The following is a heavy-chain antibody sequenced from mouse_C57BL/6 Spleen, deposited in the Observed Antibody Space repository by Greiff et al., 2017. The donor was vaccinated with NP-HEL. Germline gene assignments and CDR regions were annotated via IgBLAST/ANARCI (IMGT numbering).Heavy chain of an antibody. D-gene: IGHD2-2*01. CDR2: INPSTGGT. CDR1: GYSFTGYY. V-gene: IGHV1-42*01. CDR3: ARYGYDEGFAY. Sequence: EVQRVESGPELVKPGASVKISCKASGYSFTGYYMNWVKQSPEKSLEWIGEINPSTGGTTYNQKFKAKATLTVDKSSSTAYMQLKSLTSEDSAVYYCARYGYDEGFAYWGQGTLVTVSA. J-gene: IGHJ3*01.